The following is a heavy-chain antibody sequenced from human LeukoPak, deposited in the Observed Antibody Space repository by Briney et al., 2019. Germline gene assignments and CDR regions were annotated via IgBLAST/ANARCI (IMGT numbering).Heavy chain of an antibody. V-gene: IGHV3-30*02. J-gene: IGHJ5*02. D-gene: IGHD6-6*01. CDR2: LRFDGNNK. CDR1: GFTFSAYG. Sequence: GGSLRLSCAASGFTFSAYGMHWVRQAPGKGLEWVAFLRFDGNNKYYTDSVKGRFTISRDNSKNTLYLQMHSLRPEDTAVYYCAKDFVYSSSTYNWFDAWGQGTLVTVPS. CDR3: AKDFVYSSSTYNWFDA.